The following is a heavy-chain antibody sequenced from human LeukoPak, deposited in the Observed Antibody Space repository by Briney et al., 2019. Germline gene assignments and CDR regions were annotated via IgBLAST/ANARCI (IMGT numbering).Heavy chain of an antibody. CDR3: ARVQDWPYYMDV. CDR1: GFTFSDYY. J-gene: IGHJ6*03. V-gene: IGHV3-11*01. Sequence: PGKSLRLPCVASGFTFSDYYMSWIRQAPGKGLEWVSYISSSGSTIYYADSVKGRFTISRDNAKNSLYLQMNSLRAEDTAVYYCARVQDWPYYMDVWGKGTTVTISS. D-gene: IGHD3/OR15-3a*01. CDR2: ISSSGSTI.